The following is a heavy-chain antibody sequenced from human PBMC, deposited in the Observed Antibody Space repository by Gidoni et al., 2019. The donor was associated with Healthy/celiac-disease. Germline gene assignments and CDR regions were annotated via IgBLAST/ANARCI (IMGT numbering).Heavy chain of an antibody. CDR1: GFTFSRYS. Sequence: EVQLVESGGGLVKPGGSLRLSCAASGFTFSRYSMNWVRQAPGKGLEWVSSISSSSSYIYYADSVKGRFTISRDNAKNSLYLQMNSLRAEDTAVYYCAREGKDITGTTNAFDIWGQGTMVTVSS. CDR2: ISSSSSYI. D-gene: IGHD1-7*01. V-gene: IGHV3-21*01. CDR3: AREGKDITGTTNAFDI. J-gene: IGHJ3*02.